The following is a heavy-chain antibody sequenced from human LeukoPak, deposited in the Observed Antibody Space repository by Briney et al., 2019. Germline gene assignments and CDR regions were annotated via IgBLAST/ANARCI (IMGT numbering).Heavy chain of an antibody. CDR3: ARDSEGLLRGAYFDY. V-gene: IGHV3-7*01. J-gene: IGHJ4*02. CDR1: GCTFSSYW. CDR2: IKQDGSEK. D-gene: IGHD3-3*01. Sequence: PGGSLRLSCAASGCTFSSYWMSWVRQAPGKGLEWVANIKQDGSEKYYVDSVKGRFTISRDNAKNSLYLQMNSLRAEDTAVYYCARDSEGLLRGAYFDYWGQGTLVTVSS.